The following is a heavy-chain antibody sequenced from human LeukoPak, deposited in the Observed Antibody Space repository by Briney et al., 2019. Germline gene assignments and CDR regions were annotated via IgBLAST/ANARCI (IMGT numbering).Heavy chain of an antibody. Sequence: PGGSLRLSCEASGFIFRTYWMYWVRQAPGKGLEGVANINQDGSDKYYVDSVRGRFTISRDNARNSVYLQMNSLRVDDTAVYYCAHSTMGGPGTLVTVSS. V-gene: IGHV3-7*01. D-gene: IGHD5/OR15-5a*01. CDR2: INQDGSDK. CDR1: GFIFRTYW. CDR3: AHSTM. J-gene: IGHJ4*02.